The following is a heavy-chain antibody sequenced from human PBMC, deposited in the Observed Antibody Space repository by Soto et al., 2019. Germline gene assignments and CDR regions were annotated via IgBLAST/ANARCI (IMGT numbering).Heavy chain of an antibody. CDR2: VYYSGST. Sequence: PSETLSLTCTVSGGSTNSRSDYWGWIRQPPGKGLEWIGSVYYSGSTHDNPSLQSRVTISVDTSRNQFSLNLISVTAADTAVYFCARQPRGPGYGERGLYFDHWGQGTPVTVS. V-gene: IGHV4-39*01. J-gene: IGHJ4*02. D-gene: IGHD3-16*01. CDR3: ARQPRGPGYGERGLYFDH. CDR1: GGSTNSRSDY.